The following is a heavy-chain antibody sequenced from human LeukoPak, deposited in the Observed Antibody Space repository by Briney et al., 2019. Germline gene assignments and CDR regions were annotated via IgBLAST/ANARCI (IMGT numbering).Heavy chain of an antibody. J-gene: IGHJ4*02. D-gene: IGHD2-15*01. V-gene: IGHV1-2*02. Sequence: ASVKVSCKASGYTFTSYDINWVRQATGQGLEWMGWINPNSGGTNYAQKLQGRVTMTRDTSISTAYMELSRLRSDDTAVYYCASDCSGGSCPLFDYWGQGTLVTVSS. CDR1: GYTFTSYD. CDR3: ASDCSGGSCPLFDY. CDR2: INPNSGGT.